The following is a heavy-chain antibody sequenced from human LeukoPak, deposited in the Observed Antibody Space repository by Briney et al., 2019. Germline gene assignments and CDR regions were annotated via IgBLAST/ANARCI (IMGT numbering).Heavy chain of an antibody. Sequence: ASVKVSCKASGYTFTSYGIGWVRQAPGQGLEWMGWISAYNGNTNYAQKLQGRVTMTTDTSTSTAYMELRSLRSDDTAVYYCARDFSDWGLVISPYYYYGMDVWGQGTTVTVSS. CDR3: ARDFSDWGLVISPYYYYGMDV. J-gene: IGHJ6*02. CDR1: GYTFTSYG. CDR2: ISAYNGNT. D-gene: IGHD3/OR15-3a*01. V-gene: IGHV1-18*01.